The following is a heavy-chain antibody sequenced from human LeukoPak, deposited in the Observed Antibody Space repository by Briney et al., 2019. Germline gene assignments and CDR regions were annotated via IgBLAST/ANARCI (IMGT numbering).Heavy chain of an antibody. CDR2: SYPCDCET. V-gene: IGHV5-51*01. D-gene: IGHD5-18*01. CDR1: GYSFTSYW. J-gene: IGHJ4*02. CDR3: AIRDTAMGFDY. Sequence: PGESLKISCTGSGYSFTSYWIGWGRHTPRKGLEWMGISYPCDCETTYSTPFQGQVTISGDKSIRPAYLQWGSLEASDPAMYYCAIRDTAMGFDYWGQGTLVTVSS.